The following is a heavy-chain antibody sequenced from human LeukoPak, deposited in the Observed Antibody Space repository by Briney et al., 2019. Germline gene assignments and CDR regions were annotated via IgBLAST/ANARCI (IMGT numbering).Heavy chain of an antibody. CDR1: GYTFTRYY. CDR2: INPNSGGT. CDR3: ARAWNSRLSIAIMDV. V-gene: IGHV1-2*06. Sequence: ASVKVSCKASGYTFTRYYMHWVRQAPGQGHEWMGRINPNSGGTNYAQKFQGRVTITRDTYISTAYMELSRLRSDDTAVYYCARAWNSRLSIAIMDVWGKGTPVTVSS. D-gene: IGHD6-6*01. J-gene: IGHJ6*03.